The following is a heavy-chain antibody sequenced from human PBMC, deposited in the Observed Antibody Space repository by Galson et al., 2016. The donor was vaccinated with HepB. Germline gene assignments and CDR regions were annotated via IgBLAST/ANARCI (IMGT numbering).Heavy chain of an antibody. V-gene: IGHV3-64D*06. J-gene: IGHJ4*02. Sequence: SLRLSCAASGFSFSSYAMCWVRQAPGKGLEFVSAITIYGGRTHYADSVKGRFTISRDDSKNTLNLQMSRLRTEDTAVYYCVRGRVNDFWSGYTERATHYFDSWGQGNLVTVSS. D-gene: IGHD3-3*01. CDR3: VRGRVNDFWSGYTERATHYFDS. CDR2: ITIYGGRT. CDR1: GFSFSSYA.